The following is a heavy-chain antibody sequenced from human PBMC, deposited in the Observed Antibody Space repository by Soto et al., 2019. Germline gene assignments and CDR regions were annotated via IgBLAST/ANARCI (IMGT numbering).Heavy chain of an antibody. CDR1: CVSISSSCYY. CDR3: ARGDSGSYNKWFDA. D-gene: IGHD1-26*01. Sequence: PXETLSVPCTVSCVSISSSCYYWGWIRQPPGKGLEWIGSIYYSGSTFYNPSLKSRVTLSIDTSRNQFSLKLSSVTAADSAVYYCARGDSGSYNKWFDAWGQGTLVTVSS. CDR2: IYYSGST. J-gene: IGHJ5*02. V-gene: IGHV4-39*01.